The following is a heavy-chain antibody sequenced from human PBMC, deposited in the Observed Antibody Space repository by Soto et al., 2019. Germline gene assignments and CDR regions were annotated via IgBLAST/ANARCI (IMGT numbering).Heavy chain of an antibody. J-gene: IGHJ4*02. D-gene: IGHD1-26*01. CDR3: ARAMTSVGAAAKGDF. CDR1: GFTFNTHW. CDR2: INSDGSIT. V-gene: IGHV3-74*01. Sequence: VQLVESGGGLILPGGSLRLSCAASGFTFNTHWMHWVRQATGKGLVWVSRINSDGSITDYADSVKGRFSISRDNPRNTLYLQMNSLSPEDTAVYYCARAMTSVGAAAKGDFWGQGTLVTVSS.